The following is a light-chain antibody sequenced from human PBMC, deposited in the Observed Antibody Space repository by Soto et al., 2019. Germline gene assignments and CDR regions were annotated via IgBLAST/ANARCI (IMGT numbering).Light chain of an antibody. J-gene: IGLJ1*01. V-gene: IGLV1-51*02. CDR2: EDN. Sequence: QSVLTQPPSVSAAPGQKVTISCSGSSSNIGKNYVSWYQQVPGTAPKLLIYEDNKRRSGIPDRFSGSKSGTSATLGITGLQTGDEADYYCGTWDSSLSVWVFGTGTKATVL. CDR3: GTWDSSLSVWV. CDR1: SSNIGKNY.